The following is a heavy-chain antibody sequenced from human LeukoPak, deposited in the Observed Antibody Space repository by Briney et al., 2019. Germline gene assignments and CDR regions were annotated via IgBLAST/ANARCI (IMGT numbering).Heavy chain of an antibody. Sequence: PGGSLRLSCAASGFTFSDYYMSWIRQAPGKGLEWVSYISSSGSTIYYADSVKGRFTISRDNAKNSLDLQMNSLRAEDTAVYYCARAAHYDSSGYYRPDYWGQGTLVTVSS. V-gene: IGHV3-11*04. D-gene: IGHD3-22*01. CDR3: ARAAHYDSSGYYRPDY. CDR2: ISSSGSTI. J-gene: IGHJ4*02. CDR1: GFTFSDYY.